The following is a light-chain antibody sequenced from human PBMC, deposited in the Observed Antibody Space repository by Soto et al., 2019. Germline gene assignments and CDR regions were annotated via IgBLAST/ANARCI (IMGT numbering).Light chain of an antibody. J-gene: IGKJ1*01. CDR1: QSVTTH. CDR3: HQRSKWPQT. Sequence: DIVLTQYPATLSLSPGERATLSCRASQSVTTHLAWYQHIPGQAPRLLIYDASTRATGIPPRFSGSGSGTDVILPIISLEHEESAVYYCHQRSKWPQTFGQGTTVEIK. CDR2: DAS. V-gene: IGKV3-11*01.